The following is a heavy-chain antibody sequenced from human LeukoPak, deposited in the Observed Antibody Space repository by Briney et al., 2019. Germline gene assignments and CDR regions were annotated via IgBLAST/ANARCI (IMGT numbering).Heavy chain of an antibody. Sequence: PGGSLRLSCAASGFTFSSYGMHWVRQAPGKGLEWVAFIRNDGSTKFYADSVKGRLTISRDNSENTLYLQMNSLRAEDTAVYYCAKDLPAAYFDYWGQGTLVTVSS. V-gene: IGHV3-30*02. CDR3: AKDLPAAYFDY. CDR2: IRNDGSTK. D-gene: IGHD2-2*01. CDR1: GFTFSSYG. J-gene: IGHJ4*02.